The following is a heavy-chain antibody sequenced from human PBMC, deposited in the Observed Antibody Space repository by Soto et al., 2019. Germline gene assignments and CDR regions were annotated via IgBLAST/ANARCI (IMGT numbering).Heavy chain of an antibody. CDR3: ARESVGYDILTGSWNAFDI. J-gene: IGHJ3*02. D-gene: IGHD3-9*01. Sequence: QVQLQQWGAGLLKPSETLSLTCAVYGGSFSGYYWSWIRQPPGKGLEWIGEINHSGSTNYNPSLKSRVTISVDTSKNQFSLKRSSVTAADTAVYYCARESVGYDILTGSWNAFDIWGQGTMVTVSS. CDR1: GGSFSGYY. CDR2: INHSGST. V-gene: IGHV4-34*01.